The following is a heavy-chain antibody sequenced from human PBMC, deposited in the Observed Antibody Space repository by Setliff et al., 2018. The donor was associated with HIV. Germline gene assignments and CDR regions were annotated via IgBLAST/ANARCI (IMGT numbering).Heavy chain of an antibody. D-gene: IGHD4-17*01. V-gene: IGHV1-69-2*01. CDR3: ATGLLTTVVTGGDS. CDR1: GYTFTGYY. CDR2: VDPEAYET. Sequence: GASVKVSCKASGYTFTGYYMHWVRQAPGQGLEWMGRVDPEAYETVYAEKFQGRVTISADKSTHTTYMQLRSLRSEDTAVYYCATGLLTTVVTGGDSWGQGTLVTVSS. J-gene: IGHJ4*02.